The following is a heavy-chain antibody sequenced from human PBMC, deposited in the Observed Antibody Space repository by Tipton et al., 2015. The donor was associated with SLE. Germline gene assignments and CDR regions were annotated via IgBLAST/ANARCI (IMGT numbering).Heavy chain of an antibody. Sequence: TLSLTCTVSGGSISTGGHCWTWIRQHPGRGPEWIGDIDYSGTTYYNPSLQSRATISVDTSRKQFSLKLSSVTAADTAVYYCVRDLAGIFDSWGQGTLVTVSS. V-gene: IGHV4-31*03. J-gene: IGHJ4*02. CDR3: VRDLAGIFDS. D-gene: IGHD1-14*01. CDR2: IDYSGTT. CDR1: GGSISTGGHC.